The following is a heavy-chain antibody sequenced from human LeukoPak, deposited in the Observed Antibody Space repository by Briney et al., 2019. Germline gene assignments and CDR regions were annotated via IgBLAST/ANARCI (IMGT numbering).Heavy chain of an antibody. Sequence: SETLSLTCAVYGGSFSGYYWSWIRQPPGKGLEWIGEINHSGSTNYNPSLKSRVTISVDTSKNRFSLKLSSVTAADTAVYYCAIHIVVVPAAKKKNWFVPWGQGTLVTVSS. V-gene: IGHV4-34*01. CDR3: AIHIVVVPAAKKKNWFVP. CDR1: GGSFSGYY. J-gene: IGHJ5*02. D-gene: IGHD2-2*01. CDR2: INHSGST.